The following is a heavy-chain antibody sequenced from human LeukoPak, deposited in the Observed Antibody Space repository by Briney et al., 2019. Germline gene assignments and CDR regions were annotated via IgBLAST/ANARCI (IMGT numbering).Heavy chain of an antibody. J-gene: IGHJ4*02. Sequence: GASLRLSCAASGFTFSNCAMSWVRQAPGERLEWVSAITGSGFDTYHADSVKGRFTISRDNSKTALFLQMNSLRAEDTAVYYCVKGSDAARPYYFDYWGQGTLVTVSS. CDR1: GFTFSNCA. V-gene: IGHV3-23*01. CDR2: ITGSGFDT. CDR3: VKGSDAARPYYFDY. D-gene: IGHD2-2*01.